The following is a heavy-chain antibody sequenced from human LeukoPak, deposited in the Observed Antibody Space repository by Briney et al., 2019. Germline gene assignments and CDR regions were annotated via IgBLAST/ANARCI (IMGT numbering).Heavy chain of an antibody. Sequence: GGSLRLSCAASGFTFSDYYMSWIRQAPGKGLEWVSYISSSGSTIYYADSVEGRFTISRDNAKNSLYLQMNSLRAEDTAVYYFARGEQPLLYGGNDYYYSMDVWGQGTTVTVSS. V-gene: IGHV3-11*01. D-gene: IGHD1-26*01. CDR2: ISSSGSTI. CDR3: ARGEQPLLYGGNDYYYSMDV. CDR1: GFTFSDYY. J-gene: IGHJ6*02.